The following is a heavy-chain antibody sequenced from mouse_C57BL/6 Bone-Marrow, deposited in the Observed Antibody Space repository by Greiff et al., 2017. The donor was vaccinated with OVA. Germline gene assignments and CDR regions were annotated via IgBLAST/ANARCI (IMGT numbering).Heavy chain of an antibody. J-gene: IGHJ4*01. CDR1: GYTFTDYE. CDR2: IDTETGGT. Sequence: VQLQQSGAELVRPGASVPLSCKASGYTFTDYEMHWVKQTPVHGLEWIGAIDTETGGTAYNQKFKGQAILTADKSSSTAYMELLSLTSEDAAVYYCTRGYSNYYAMDYWGQGTSVTVSS. D-gene: IGHD2-5*01. V-gene: IGHV1-15*01. CDR3: TRGYSNYYAMDY.